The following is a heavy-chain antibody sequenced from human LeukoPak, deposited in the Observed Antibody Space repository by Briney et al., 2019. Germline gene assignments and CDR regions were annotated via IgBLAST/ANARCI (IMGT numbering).Heavy chain of an antibody. CDR2: FYNSGST. V-gene: IGHV4-59*08. J-gene: IGHJ4*02. CDR1: GGSISSYY. D-gene: IGHD6-19*01. CDR3: ASGTQWLAFDY. Sequence: SETLSLTCTVSGGSISSYYWAWIRQPPGKGLEWIGSFYNSGSTTYNPSLQSRVTISVDMSKSQVSPRLGSVAAADTAVYYCASGTQWLAFDYWGQGNLVTVSS.